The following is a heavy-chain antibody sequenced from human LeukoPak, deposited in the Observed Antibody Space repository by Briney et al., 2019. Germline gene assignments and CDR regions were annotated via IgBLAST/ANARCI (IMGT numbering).Heavy chain of an antibody. J-gene: IGHJ4*02. D-gene: IGHD4-17*01. CDR3: AQGPHDYGDFVFF. CDR1: GDTFDRFA. CDR2: IIPIFGIT. Sequence: SVKVSCKASGDTFDRFAITWVRLAPGQGLDWMGRIIPIFGITHYAPHFQGRLTMTADTSTKTAYMELSSLRSDDTAVHYCAQGPHDYGDFVFFWGQGTLVTVTS. V-gene: IGHV1-69*04.